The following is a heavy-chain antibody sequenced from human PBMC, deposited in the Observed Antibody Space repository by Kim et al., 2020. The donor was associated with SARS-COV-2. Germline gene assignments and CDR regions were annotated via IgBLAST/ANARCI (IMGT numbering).Heavy chain of an antibody. Sequence: QKFQGRVTITADESTSTAYMELSSLRSEDTAVYYCARKGYSYGSRRWFDPWGQGTLVTVSS. J-gene: IGHJ5*02. V-gene: IGHV1-69*01. CDR3: ARKGYSYGSRRWFDP. D-gene: IGHD5-18*01.